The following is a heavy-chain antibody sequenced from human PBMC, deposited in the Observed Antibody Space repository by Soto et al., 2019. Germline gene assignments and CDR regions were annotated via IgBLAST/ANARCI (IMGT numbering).Heavy chain of an antibody. CDR1: GYTFSDYG. CDR2: INVYSGTT. V-gene: IGHV1-18*01. D-gene: IGHD3-22*01. Sequence: QVHLVQSGSEVKMAGAAVKVSCKASGYTFSDYGVSWVRQAPGQGLEWMGWINVYSGTTNYLPKFQGRVTMTTDTSTSTLYMELRDLSSEDTAVYYCARGRGGYLSSSGHTHNYLDYWGQGTLVTVSS. CDR3: ARGRGGYLSSSGHTHNYLDY. J-gene: IGHJ4*02.